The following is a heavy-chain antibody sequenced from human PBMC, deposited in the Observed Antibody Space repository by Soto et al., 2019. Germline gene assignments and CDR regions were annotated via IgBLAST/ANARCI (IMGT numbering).Heavy chain of an antibody. Sequence: SETLSLTCSFSGESVTSHYFTWIRQSPEKGLEWIGHMHYTGSTNYNPSLKSRVTISVDTSKNQFTLKLSSVTAADTAVYYCARVPSIMITFGGAPAWFDPWGQGTLVTVSS. CDR1: GESVTSHY. V-gene: IGHV4-59*02. CDR3: ARVPSIMITFGGAPAWFDP. CDR2: MHYTGST. D-gene: IGHD3-16*01. J-gene: IGHJ5*02.